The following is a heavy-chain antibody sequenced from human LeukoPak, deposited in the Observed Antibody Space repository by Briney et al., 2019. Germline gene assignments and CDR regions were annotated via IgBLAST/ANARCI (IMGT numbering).Heavy chain of an antibody. CDR2: IYSGGST. D-gene: IGHD1-26*01. V-gene: IGHV3-53*01. CDR1: GFTVSSNY. CDR3: ARGVVGATSDLDY. Sequence: GGSLRLSCAASGFTVSSNYMSWVRQAPGKGLEWVSVIYSGGSTYYADSVKGRFTTSRDNSKNTLYLQMNSLRAEDTAVYYCARGVVGATSDLDYWGQGTLVTVSS. J-gene: IGHJ4*02.